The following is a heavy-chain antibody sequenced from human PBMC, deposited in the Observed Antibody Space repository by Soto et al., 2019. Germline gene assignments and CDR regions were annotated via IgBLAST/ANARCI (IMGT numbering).Heavy chain of an antibody. D-gene: IGHD3-3*01. CDR1: GYTFTSYG. CDR2: ISAYNGNT. CDR3: ARDRSWEIFGVVSRFDP. J-gene: IGHJ5*02. V-gene: IGHV1-18*01. Sequence: QVQLVQSGAEVKKPGASVKVSCKASGYTFTSYGISWVRQAPGQGLEWMGWISAYNGNTNYSQKLQGRVTMTTDTSTSTAYMELRSLRSDDTAVYYCARDRSWEIFGVVSRFDPWGQGTLVTVSS.